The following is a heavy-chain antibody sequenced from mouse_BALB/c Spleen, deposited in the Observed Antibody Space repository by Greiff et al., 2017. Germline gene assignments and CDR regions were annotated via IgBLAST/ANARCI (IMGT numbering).Heavy chain of an antibody. Sequence: LQQPGSELVRPGASVKLSCKASGYTFTSYWMHWVKQRPGQGLEWIGNIYPGSGSTNYDEKFKSKATLTVDTSSSTAYMQLSSLTSEDSAVYYCTREGGLRLAMDYWGQGTSVTVSS. J-gene: IGHJ4*01. D-gene: IGHD1-2*01. CDR3: TREGGLRLAMDY. V-gene: IGHV1S22*01. CDR1: GYTFTSYW. CDR2: IYPGSGST.